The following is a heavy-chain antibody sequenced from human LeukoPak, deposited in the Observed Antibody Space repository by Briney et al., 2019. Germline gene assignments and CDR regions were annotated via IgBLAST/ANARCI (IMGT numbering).Heavy chain of an antibody. CDR1: GFTVSSNY. D-gene: IGHD2-2*01. CDR2: IKSKTDGGTT. J-gene: IGHJ4*02. Sequence: GGSLRLSCAASGFTVSSNYMSWVRQAPGKGLEWVGRIKSKTDGGTTDYAAPVKGRFTISRDDSKNTLYLQMNSLKTEDTAVYYCVTDIVVVPAARTGDYWGQGTLVTVSS. CDR3: VTDIVVVPAARTGDY. V-gene: IGHV3-15*01.